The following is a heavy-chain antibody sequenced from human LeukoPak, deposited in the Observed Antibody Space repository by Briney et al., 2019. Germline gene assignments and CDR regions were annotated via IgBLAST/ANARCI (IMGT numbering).Heavy chain of an antibody. J-gene: IGHJ4*02. Sequence: GGSLRLSCAASGFTFSSYGMHWVRQAPGKGLEWVAFIPYDGSNKYYADSVKGRFTISRDNSKNTLYLQMNSLRAEDTAVYYCARRYFDYWGQGTQVTVSS. CDR3: ARRYFDY. V-gene: IGHV3-30*19. CDR2: IPYDGSNK. CDR1: GFTFSSYG.